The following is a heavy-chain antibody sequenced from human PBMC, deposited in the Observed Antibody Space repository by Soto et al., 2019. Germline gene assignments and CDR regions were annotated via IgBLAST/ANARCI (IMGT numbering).Heavy chain of an antibody. Sequence: QVQLVQSGAEVKRPGSSVKVSCKASGDTFNLYSINWVRQAPGLGLEWMGRVNPIVSMSNYAQKFQGRVTMTADKFTSTAYMELSSLRSEDMAIYYCASSYGSGYRAFDYWGQGALVTVSS. V-gene: IGHV1-69*02. CDR3: ASSYGSGYRAFDY. D-gene: IGHD3-10*01. CDR1: GDTFNLYS. J-gene: IGHJ4*02. CDR2: VNPIVSMS.